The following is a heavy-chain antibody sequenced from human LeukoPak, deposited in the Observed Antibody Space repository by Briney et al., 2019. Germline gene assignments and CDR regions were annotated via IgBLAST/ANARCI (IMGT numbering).Heavy chain of an antibody. D-gene: IGHD5-18*01. CDR1: GFSFSRYW. Sequence: GGSLRLSCTASGFSFSRYWLSWVRQAPGKGLEWVSGISWNSGSIGYADSVKGRFTISRDNAKNSLYLQMNSLRAEDTALYYCAKDIRYSYGFGYWGQGTLVTVSS. CDR2: ISWNSGSI. CDR3: AKDIRYSYGFGY. V-gene: IGHV3-9*01. J-gene: IGHJ4*02.